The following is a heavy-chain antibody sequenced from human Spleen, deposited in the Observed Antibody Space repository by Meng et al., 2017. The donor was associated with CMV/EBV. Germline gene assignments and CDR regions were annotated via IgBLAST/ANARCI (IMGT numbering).Heavy chain of an antibody. D-gene: IGHD2-2*01. CDR3: ARAGGYCSTTSCGLFDY. V-gene: IGHV1-18*01. CDR2: ISAYNGNT. J-gene: IGHJ4*02. CDR1: GYTFISCG. Sequence: ASVKVSCKASGYTFISCGISWVRQAPGQGLEWMGWISAYNGNTNYAQKFQGRVTMTTDTSTSTAYMELRSLRSDDTAVYYCARAGGYCSTTSCGLFDYWGQGTLVTVSS.